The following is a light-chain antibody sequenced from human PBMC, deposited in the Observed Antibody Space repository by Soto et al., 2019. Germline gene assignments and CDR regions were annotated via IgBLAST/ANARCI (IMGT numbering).Light chain of an antibody. CDR3: CSYAGRSTLV. Sequence: QSALTQPASVSGSPGQSITISCTGTSSDVGSYNLVSWYQQHPGKAPKLMIYEVNKRPSGVSNRFSGSKSGNTASLTISGLQAEDEAYYYCCSYAGRSTLVFGGGTKLTVL. J-gene: IGLJ2*01. CDR2: EVN. CDR1: SSDVGSYNL. V-gene: IGLV2-23*02.